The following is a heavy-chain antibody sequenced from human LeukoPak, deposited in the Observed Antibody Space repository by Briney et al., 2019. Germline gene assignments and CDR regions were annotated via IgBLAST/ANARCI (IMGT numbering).Heavy chain of an antibody. V-gene: IGHV4-61*08. CDR3: ARLAKEYYFDY. CDR2: IYYSGST. Sequence: SETLSLTCTVSGGSISSGGYYWSWIRQHPGKGLEWIGYIYYSGSTNYNPSLKSRVTISVDTSKNQFSLKLSSVTAADTAVYYCARLAKEYYFDYWGQGTLVTVSS. J-gene: IGHJ4*02. CDR1: GGSISSGGYY.